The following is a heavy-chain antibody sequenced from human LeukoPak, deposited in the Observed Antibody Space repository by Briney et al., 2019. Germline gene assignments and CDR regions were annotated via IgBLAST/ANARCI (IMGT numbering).Heavy chain of an antibody. CDR2: IYSGGST. V-gene: IGHV3-66*01. CDR3: ARAGYSGSRSYYKAQYYFDY. D-gene: IGHD3-10*01. CDR1: GFTVSSNY. J-gene: IGHJ4*02. Sequence: GGSLRLSCAASGFTVSSNYMSWVRQAPGKGLEWVSVIYSGGSTYYADSVKGRFTISRDNSKNTLYLQMNSLRAEDTAVYYCARAGYSGSRSYYKAQYYFDYWGQGTLVTVSS.